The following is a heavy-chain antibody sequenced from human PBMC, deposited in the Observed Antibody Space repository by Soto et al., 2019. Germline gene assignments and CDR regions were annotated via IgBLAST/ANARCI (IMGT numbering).Heavy chain of an antibody. CDR2: INHSGGT. CDR1: GGSFSGYY. Sequence: PSETLSLTCAVSGGSFSGYYWSWIRQPPGKGLEWIGEINHSGGTKYNPSLKSRVTISVDTSKNQFSLKLSSVTAADTAVYYCARNCSSTSCYTSGFDYWGQGTLVTVSS. V-gene: IGHV4-34*01. J-gene: IGHJ4*02. CDR3: ARNCSSTSCYTSGFDY. D-gene: IGHD2-2*02.